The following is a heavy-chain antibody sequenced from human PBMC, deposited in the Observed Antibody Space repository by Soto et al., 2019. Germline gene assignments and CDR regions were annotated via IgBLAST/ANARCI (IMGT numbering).Heavy chain of an antibody. CDR2: VYYRGRS. CDR3: VSQRTSVLTQAYFDY. CDR1: GGSVSNSNYY. Sequence: PSETLSLTCTVSGGSVSNSNYYWGWIRQPPGKGLEWIGGVYYRGRSYSKSSVKSRVTISVDTSKNQFSLNLNSVTASDTAVYFCVSQRTSVLTQAYFDYWGPGALVTVSS. J-gene: IGHJ4*02. D-gene: IGHD2-8*01. V-gene: IGHV4-39*01.